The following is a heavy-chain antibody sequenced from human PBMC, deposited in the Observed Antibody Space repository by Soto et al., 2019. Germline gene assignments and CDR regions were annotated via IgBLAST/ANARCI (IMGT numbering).Heavy chain of an antibody. CDR2: IWYDGSNK. CDR1: GFTFSSYG. CDR3: ARDEGVGSYYYYYGMEV. V-gene: IGHV3-33*01. Sequence: QVQLVESGGGVVQPGRSLRLSCAASGFTFSSYGMHWVRQAPGKGLEWVAVIWYDGSNKYYADSVKGRFTISRDNSKNTLYLQMNSLRAEDTAVYYCARDEGVGSYYYYYGMEVWGQGTTVTVSS. J-gene: IGHJ6*02. D-gene: IGHD3-10*01.